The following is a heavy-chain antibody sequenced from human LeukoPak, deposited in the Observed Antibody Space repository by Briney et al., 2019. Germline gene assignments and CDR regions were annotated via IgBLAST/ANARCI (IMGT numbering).Heavy chain of an antibody. CDR3: ARISYDSSGYFDY. J-gene: IGHJ4*02. V-gene: IGHV3-74*01. Sequence: GGSLRLSCAASGFPFSVSWMHWFRQVPGKGLMWVSRITTDETTTYADSVRGRFSISRDNAKNTLYLQMNSLRAEDTAVYYCARISYDSSGYFDYWGQGTLVTVSS. CDR1: GFPFSVSW. CDR2: ITTDETT. D-gene: IGHD3-22*01.